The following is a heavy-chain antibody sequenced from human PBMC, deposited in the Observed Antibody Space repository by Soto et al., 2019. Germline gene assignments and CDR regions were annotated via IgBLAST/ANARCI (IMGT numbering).Heavy chain of an antibody. CDR3: ARHRGKGWGAIFGVVIIRDAFDI. Sequence: QLQLQESGPGLVKPSETLSLTCTASGGSISSSSYYWGWIRQPPGKGLEWIGSIYYSGSTYYNPSLKSRVTISVDTSKNQFSLKLSSVTAADTAVYYCARHRGKGWGAIFGVVIIRDAFDIWGQGTMVTVSS. CDR2: IYYSGST. J-gene: IGHJ3*02. CDR1: GGSISSSSYY. D-gene: IGHD3-3*01. V-gene: IGHV4-39*01.